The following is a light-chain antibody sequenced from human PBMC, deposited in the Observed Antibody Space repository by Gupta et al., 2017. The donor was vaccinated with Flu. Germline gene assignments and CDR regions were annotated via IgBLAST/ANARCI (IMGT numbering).Light chain of an antibody. CDR2: GAS. CDR3: QHEGSSPGT. V-gene: IGKV3-20*01. J-gene: IGKJ1*01. Sequence: EMVLTHSPGTLSLSPGQRATLPCRAAQSVRSECLAWYQQRPGQAPRLLIYGASSRATVIPDRFSGSGSGTEFTLTISRREPEDFAVYYCQHEGSSPGTFGQGTKVEI. CDR1: QSVRSEC.